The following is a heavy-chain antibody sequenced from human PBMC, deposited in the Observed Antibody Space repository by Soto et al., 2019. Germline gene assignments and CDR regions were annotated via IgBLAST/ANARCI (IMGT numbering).Heavy chain of an antibody. CDR2: IWSDGSAQ. J-gene: IGHJ4*02. Sequence: PGGSLRLSCTASGFTFYNYGMHWVRQAPGKGLEWVAVIWSDGSAQYYADSVKGRFSVSRDNSKNTLYLQMNSLRAEDTAVYLCARHRTASHHCDKWGQGAPLTVSS. D-gene: IGHD2-8*02. V-gene: IGHV3-33*01. CDR3: ARHRTASHHCDK. CDR1: GFTFYNYG.